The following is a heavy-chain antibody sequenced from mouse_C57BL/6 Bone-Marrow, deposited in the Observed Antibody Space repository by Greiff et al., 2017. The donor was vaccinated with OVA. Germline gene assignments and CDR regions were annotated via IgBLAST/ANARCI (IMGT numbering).Heavy chain of an antibody. D-gene: IGHD1-1*01. CDR3: ARRVDYYGSSFAY. Sequence: ESGPGLVNPSQSPPLPCSVTGYSITSGYYWNWIRQFPGNKLEWMGYISYDGSNNYNPSLKNRISITRDTSKNQFFLKLNSVTTEDTATYYCARRVDYYGSSFAYWGQGTLVTVSA. CDR2: ISYDGSN. V-gene: IGHV3-6*01. CDR1: GYSITSGYY. J-gene: IGHJ3*01.